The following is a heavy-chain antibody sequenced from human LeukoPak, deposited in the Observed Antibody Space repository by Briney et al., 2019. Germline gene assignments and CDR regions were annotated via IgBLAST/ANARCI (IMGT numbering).Heavy chain of an antibody. J-gene: IGHJ3*02. V-gene: IGHV3-11*04. Sequence: GGSLRLSCAASGFTFSDYYMSWIRQAPGKGLEWVSYISSSGSTIYYADSVKGRFTITRDNAKNSLYLQMNSLRAEDTAVYYCARSRPSRYCSGGSCTHHAFDIWGQGTMVTVSS. D-gene: IGHD2-15*01. CDR3: ARSRPSRYCSGGSCTHHAFDI. CDR2: ISSSGSTI. CDR1: GFTFSDYY.